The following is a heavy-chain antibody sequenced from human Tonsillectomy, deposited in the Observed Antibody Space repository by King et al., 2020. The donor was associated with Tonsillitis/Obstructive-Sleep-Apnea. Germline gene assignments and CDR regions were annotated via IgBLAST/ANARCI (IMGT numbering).Heavy chain of an antibody. Sequence: VQLVESGGGLVKPGGSLRLSCAASGLNFKNAWMSWVRQVPGKGLEWVGRIKSKTSGGAADYAAPVKGRFTISRDDSQETLDLQMNSLKTEDTAVYYWIPGPGDYEDYWGQGTPVSVSS. V-gene: IGHV3-15*01. CDR2: IKSKTSGGAA. CDR3: IPGPGDYEDY. D-gene: IGHD2-21*02. CDR1: GLNFKNAW. J-gene: IGHJ4*02.